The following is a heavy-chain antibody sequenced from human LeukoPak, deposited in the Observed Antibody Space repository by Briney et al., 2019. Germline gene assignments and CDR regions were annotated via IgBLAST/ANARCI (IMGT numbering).Heavy chain of an antibody. D-gene: IGHD3-3*01. CDR1: GFTFDDYA. J-gene: IGHJ3*02. Sequence: GRSLRLSCAASGFTFDDYAMHWVRQAPGKGLEWVSDISWNSGSIGYADSVKGRFTISRDNAKNSLYLQMNSLRAEDTALYYCAKATYYDFWSGSGDAFDIWGQGTMVTVSS. V-gene: IGHV3-9*01. CDR2: ISWNSGSI. CDR3: AKATYYDFWSGSGDAFDI.